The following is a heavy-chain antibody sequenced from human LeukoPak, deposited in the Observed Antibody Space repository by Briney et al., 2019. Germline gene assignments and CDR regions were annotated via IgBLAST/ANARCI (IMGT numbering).Heavy chain of an antibody. V-gene: IGHV3-21*01. CDR2: ISRSSSYI. CDR3: ARAPRGSYFGLDY. CDR1: GFTFSSYS. J-gene: IGHJ4*02. Sequence: GGSLRLSCAASGFTFSSYSMNWVRQAPGKGLGWVSSISRSSSYIYYADSVKGRFTISRDNAKNSLYLQMNSLRAEDTAVYYCARAPRGSYFGLDYWGQGTLVTVSS. D-gene: IGHD1-26*01.